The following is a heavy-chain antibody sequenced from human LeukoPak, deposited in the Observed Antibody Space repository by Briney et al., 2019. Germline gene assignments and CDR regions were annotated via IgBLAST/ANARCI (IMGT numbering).Heavy chain of an antibody. V-gene: IGHV3-30*02. CDR2: IRYDGSNK. CDR1: GFTFSSYG. D-gene: IGHD1-26*01. Sequence: GGSLRLSCAASGFTFSSYGMHWVRQAPGKGLEWVAFIRYDGSNKYYADSVKGRFTISRDNSKNTLYLQMNSLRAEDTAVYYCAKVGAITYYYYYMDVWGKGTTVTVSS. CDR3: AKVGAITYYYYYMDV. J-gene: IGHJ6*03.